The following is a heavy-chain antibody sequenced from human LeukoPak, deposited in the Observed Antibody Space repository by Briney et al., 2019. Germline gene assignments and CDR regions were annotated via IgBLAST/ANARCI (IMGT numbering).Heavy chain of an antibody. Sequence: ASVKVSCKTSGYTFTGYYMHWVRQAPGQGLEWMGWINPNSGGTNYAQKFQGRVTMTRDTSISTAYMELSRLRSDDTAVYYCARPPCSYAANWFDPWGQGTLVTVSS. CDR2: INPNSGGT. CDR1: GYTFTGYY. D-gene: IGHD2-2*01. V-gene: IGHV1-2*02. CDR3: ARPPCSYAANWFDP. J-gene: IGHJ5*02.